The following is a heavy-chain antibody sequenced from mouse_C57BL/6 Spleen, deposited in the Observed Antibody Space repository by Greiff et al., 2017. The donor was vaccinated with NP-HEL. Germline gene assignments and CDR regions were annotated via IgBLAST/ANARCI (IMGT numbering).Heavy chain of an antibody. CDR1: GYTFTDYY. D-gene: IGHD4-1*01. V-gene: IGHV1-19*01. Sequence: VQLQQSGPVLVKPGASVKMSCKASGYTFTDYYMNWVKQSHGKSLEWIGVINPYNGGTSYNQKFKGKATLTVDKSSSTAYMELNSLTSEDSAVYDCARTGTSFDYWGQGTTLTVSS. CDR3: ARTGTSFDY. J-gene: IGHJ2*01. CDR2: INPYNGGT.